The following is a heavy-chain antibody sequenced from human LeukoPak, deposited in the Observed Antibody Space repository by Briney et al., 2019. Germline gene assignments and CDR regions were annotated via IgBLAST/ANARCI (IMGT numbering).Heavy chain of an antibody. Sequence: GGSLRLSCAASGFTFSDYYMSWIRQAPGKGLEWVAYISSGGSPTYYLDSVKGRFTISRDNAKNSLYLQMNSLRAEDTALYYCARESRGYCTNGVCYTSKHLDYWGQGTLVTVSS. CDR3: ARESRGYCTNGVCYTSKHLDY. J-gene: IGHJ4*02. CDR1: GFTFSDYY. V-gene: IGHV3-11*01. CDR2: ISSGGSPT. D-gene: IGHD2-8*01.